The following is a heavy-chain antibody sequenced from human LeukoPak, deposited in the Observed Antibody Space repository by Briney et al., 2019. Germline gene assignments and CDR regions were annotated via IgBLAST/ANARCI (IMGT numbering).Heavy chain of an antibody. V-gene: IGHV3-74*01. CDR2: IASDGSST. Sequence: GGSLRLSCAASGFTFSSYWMNWVRQAPGKGLVWVSRIASDGSSTTYADSVKGRFSISRDNAKNTLYLQMDSLRVEDTAVYYCARGRPHGNDYWGQGTLVTVS. D-gene: IGHD4-23*01. CDR1: GFTFSSYW. CDR3: ARGRPHGNDY. J-gene: IGHJ4*02.